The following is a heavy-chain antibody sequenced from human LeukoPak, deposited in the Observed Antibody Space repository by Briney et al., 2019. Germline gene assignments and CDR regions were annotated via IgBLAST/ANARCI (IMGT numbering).Heavy chain of an antibody. V-gene: IGHV4-4*07. CDR1: GGSFSSYF. J-gene: IGHJ6*03. CDR2: IYPSGNT. CDR3: ARRIGYSYGYLSYYYYMDV. Sequence: SETLSLTCSISGGSFSSYFWSWVRQPAGKGLEWIGRIYPSGNTNYNPSLKSRVTISVDTSKNQFSLKLSSVTAADTAVYYCARRIGYSYGYLSYYYYMDVWGKGTTVTVSS. D-gene: IGHD5-18*01.